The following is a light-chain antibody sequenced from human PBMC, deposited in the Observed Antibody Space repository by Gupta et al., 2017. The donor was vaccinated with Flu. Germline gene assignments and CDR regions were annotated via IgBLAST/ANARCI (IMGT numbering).Light chain of an antibody. J-gene: IGLJ1*01. CDR3: SSYTDANTWV. V-gene: IGLV2-14*01. CDR2: EVT. CDR1: HSDVGGYHF. Sequence: QSALTQPAPVSGSPGQSITISCSGTHSDVGGYHFVTWYQHHPGRAPKLLIYEVTKRPLEISDRFSGSKSGNTASLTISGLQPEDEADYFCSSYTDANTWVFGSGSRVTVL.